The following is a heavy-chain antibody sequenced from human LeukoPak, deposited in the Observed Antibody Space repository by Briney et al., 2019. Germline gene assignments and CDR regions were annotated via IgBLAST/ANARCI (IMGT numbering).Heavy chain of an antibody. CDR3: ATGRGDYYYFMDV. D-gene: IGHD3-10*01. J-gene: IGHJ6*03. CDR1: GHTLTDFP. Sequence: ASVQLSCKISGHTLTDFPLHWVRQTPGKGLEWMGGFDPEDSGPINAQNYQGRLTMTEDTSTDTFYMELSSLRSEDTALYFCATGRGDYYYFMDVWGKETTVIVSS. CDR2: FDPEDSGP. V-gene: IGHV1-24*01.